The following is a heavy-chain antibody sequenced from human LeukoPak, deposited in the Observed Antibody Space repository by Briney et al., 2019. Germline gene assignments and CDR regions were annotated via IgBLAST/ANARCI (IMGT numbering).Heavy chain of an antibody. D-gene: IGHD2/OR15-2a*01. Sequence: GGALRLSCAASGFTIGPYAMYWVRQGPGGGLEWGSVIKADGSGTFYADSVRGRFTTSRDNSKNSLYLQMNSLTSEDTALYYCATWAFYHNLDVWGQGTTVIVSS. J-gene: IGHJ6*02. CDR1: GFTIGPYA. CDR3: ATWAFYHNLDV. V-gene: IGHV3-43*02. CDR2: IKADGSGT.